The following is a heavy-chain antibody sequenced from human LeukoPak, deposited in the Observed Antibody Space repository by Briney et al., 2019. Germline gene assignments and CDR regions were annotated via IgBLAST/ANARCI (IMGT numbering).Heavy chain of an antibody. J-gene: IGHJ3*02. CDR3: ARDPPQWELRQADAFDI. D-gene: IGHD1-26*01. CDR2: ISSSSSYI. CDR1: GFTVSSNY. V-gene: IGHV3-21*01. Sequence: GGSLRLSCAASGFTVSSNYMSWVRQAPGKGLEWVSSISSSSSYIYYADSVKGRFTISRDNAKNSLYLQMNSLRAEDTAVYYCARDPPQWELRQADAFDIWGQGTMVTVSS.